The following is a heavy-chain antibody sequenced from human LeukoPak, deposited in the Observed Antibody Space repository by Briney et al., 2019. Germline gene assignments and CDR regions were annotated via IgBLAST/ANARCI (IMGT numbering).Heavy chain of an antibody. CDR1: GGSISSCY. D-gene: IGHD3-10*01. Sequence: SETLSLTCTVSGGSISSCYWSWIRQPPGKGLEWIGYIYYSGSTNYNPSLKSRVTISVDTSKNQFSLKLSSVTAADTAVYYCARALYYYGSGSYYNEEYAFDIWGQGTMVTVSS. V-gene: IGHV4-59*01. CDR2: IYYSGST. CDR3: ARALYYYGSGSYYNEEYAFDI. J-gene: IGHJ3*02.